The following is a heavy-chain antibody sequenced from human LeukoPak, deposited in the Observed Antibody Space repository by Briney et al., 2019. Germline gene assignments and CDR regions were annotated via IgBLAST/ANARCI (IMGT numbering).Heavy chain of an antibody. D-gene: IGHD3-22*01. J-gene: IGHJ4*02. V-gene: IGHV3-23*01. Sequence: GGSLRLSCAASGFTFSTYSMSWVRQAPGKGLESVSAIRGSGGSTYYADSAKGRFTISRDDSKSTLYLQMNSLRAEDTAVHHCVTFYYDSGGSYFHYWGQGTLVTVSS. CDR3: VTFYYDSGGSYFHY. CDR1: GFTFSTYS. CDR2: IRGSGGST.